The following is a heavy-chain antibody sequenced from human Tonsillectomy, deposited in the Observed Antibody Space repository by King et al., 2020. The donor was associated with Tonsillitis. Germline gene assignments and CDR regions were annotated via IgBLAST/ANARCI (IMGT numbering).Heavy chain of an antibody. Sequence: VTLKESGPALVKPTQTLTLTCTFSGFSLSPSGMRVSWIRQAPGKALEWLARIDWDDDKFYSTSLKTRVTIAKDTSKHQVVLTLTNVDPVDTATYYCARSSPGEYFDYWGQGALVTVSS. V-gene: IGHV2-70*04. CDR1: GFSLSPSGMR. J-gene: IGHJ4*02. D-gene: IGHD3-16*01. CDR2: IDWDDDK. CDR3: ARSSPGEYFDY.